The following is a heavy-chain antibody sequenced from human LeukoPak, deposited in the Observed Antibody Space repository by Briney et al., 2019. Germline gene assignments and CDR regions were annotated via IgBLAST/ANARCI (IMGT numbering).Heavy chain of an antibody. J-gene: IGHJ4*02. D-gene: IGHD3-10*01. V-gene: IGHV3-23*01. CDR1: GFTFSSYA. CDR3: AKHMVRGVIKPLYFDY. CDR2: ISGSGGST. Sequence: GGSLRLSCAASGFTFSSYAMSWVRQAPGKGLEWVSAISGSGGSTYYADSVKGRFTISRGNSKNTLYLQMNSLRAEDTAVYYCAKHMVRGVIKPLYFDYWGQGTLVTVSS.